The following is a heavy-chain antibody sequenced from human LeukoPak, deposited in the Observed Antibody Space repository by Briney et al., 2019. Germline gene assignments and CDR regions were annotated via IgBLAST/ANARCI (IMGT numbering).Heavy chain of an antibody. D-gene: IGHD6-13*01. J-gene: IGHJ3*02. V-gene: IGHV3-21*01. CDR2: ISSSSSYI. CDR1: GFTFSSYS. CDR3: ARDLRRAAIAAPGAFDI. Sequence: GGSLRLSCAASGFTFSSYSMNWVRQAPGKGLEWVSSISSSSSYIYYADSVKGRFTISRDNAKNSLYLQMNSLRAEDTAVYYCARDLRRAAIAAPGAFDIWGQGTMVTVSS.